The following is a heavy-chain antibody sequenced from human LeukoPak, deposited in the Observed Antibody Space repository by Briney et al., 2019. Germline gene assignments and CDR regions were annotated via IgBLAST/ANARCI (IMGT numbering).Heavy chain of an antibody. CDR3: ARGLRRRAGYRSSSGPLDC. J-gene: IGHJ4*02. Sequence: SETLSLTCAVYGGSFSGYYWSWIRQPPGKGLEWIGEMNHSGSTNYNPSLKSRVTISVDTSKNQFSLKLSSVTAADTAVYYCARGLRRRAGYRSSSGPLDCWGQGTLVTVSS. D-gene: IGHD6-6*01. V-gene: IGHV4-34*01. CDR1: GGSFSGYY. CDR2: MNHSGST.